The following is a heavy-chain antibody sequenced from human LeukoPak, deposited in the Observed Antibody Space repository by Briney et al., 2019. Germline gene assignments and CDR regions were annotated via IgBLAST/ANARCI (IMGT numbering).Heavy chain of an antibody. CDR2: IIPIFGTA. CDR1: GGTFSSYA. J-gene: IGHJ4*02. D-gene: IGHD3-10*01. CDR3: ARDNSMVRGVPDTFDY. V-gene: IGHV1-69*13. Sequence: ASVKVSCKASGGTFSSYATSWVRQAPGQGLEWMGGIIPIFGTANYAQKFQGRVTITADESTSTAYMELSSLRSEDTAVYYCARDNSMVRGVPDTFDYWGQGTLVTVSS.